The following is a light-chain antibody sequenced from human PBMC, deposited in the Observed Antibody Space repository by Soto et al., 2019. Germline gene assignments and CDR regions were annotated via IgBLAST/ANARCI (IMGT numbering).Light chain of an antibody. CDR2: AAS. V-gene: IGKV1-39*01. Sequence: DIQMTQSPSSLSASVGDRVTITCRASQSISSYLNWYQQKPGKAPKLLIYAASSLQSGVPSRFSGSGSGTDFTLTINSLQPEDFATYYCQQSYSAPRTVGQGTKVDIK. CDR1: QSISSY. CDR3: QQSYSAPRT. J-gene: IGKJ1*01.